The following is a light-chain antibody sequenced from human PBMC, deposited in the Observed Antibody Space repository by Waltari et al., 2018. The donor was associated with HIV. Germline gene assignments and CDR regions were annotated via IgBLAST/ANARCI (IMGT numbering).Light chain of an antibody. CDR1: QSVTSGY. CDR2: GAS. CDR3: QQYATSPELT. J-gene: IGKJ4*01. V-gene: IGKV3-20*01. Sequence: EIVLTQSPDTLSLSPGERATLSCTASQSVTSGYLAWYQQKPGRTPSLVITGASSSATGIPDRFSGSGSGTHFTLTINGVEPEDFAVYFCQQYATSPELTFGGGTQLDIK.